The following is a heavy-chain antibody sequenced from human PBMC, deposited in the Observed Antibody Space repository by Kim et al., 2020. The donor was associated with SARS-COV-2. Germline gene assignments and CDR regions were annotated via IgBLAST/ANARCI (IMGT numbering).Heavy chain of an antibody. CDR1: GYTFTSYA. D-gene: IGHD3-16*01. J-gene: IGHJ4*02. Sequence: ASVKVSCKASGYTFTSYAMNWVRQAPGQGLEWMGWINTNTGNPTYAQGFTGRFVFSLDTSVSTAYLQISSLKAEDTAVYYCARGGYVWGSYSPWYFDYWGQGTLVTVSS. CDR2: INTNTGNP. V-gene: IGHV7-4-1*02. CDR3: ARGGYVWGSYSPWYFDY.